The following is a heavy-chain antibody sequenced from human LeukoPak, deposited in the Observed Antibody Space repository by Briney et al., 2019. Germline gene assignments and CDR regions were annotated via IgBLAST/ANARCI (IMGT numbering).Heavy chain of an antibody. CDR3: ARGYGDYVDY. CDR1: GFTFKTYS. J-gene: IGHJ4*02. Sequence: GGSLRLSCAASGFTFKTYSMNWVRQAPGKGLEWVSYISSSSSTIYYADSVKGRFTISRDNAKNLLYLQMNSLRDEDTAVYYCARGYGDYVDYWGQGTLVTVSS. D-gene: IGHD4-17*01. V-gene: IGHV3-48*02. CDR2: ISSSSSTI.